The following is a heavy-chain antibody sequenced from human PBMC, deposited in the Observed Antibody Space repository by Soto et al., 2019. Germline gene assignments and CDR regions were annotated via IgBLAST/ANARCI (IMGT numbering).Heavy chain of an antibody. D-gene: IGHD3-10*01. Sequence: QVQLVESGGGLVKPGGSLRLSCAASGFTFSDYYMSWIRQAPGKGLEWVSYISSSSSYTNYADSLKGRFTISSDNAKNSLYLQMICLRAEDTAVYYCARGATERLLWFGVTHREPGDYWGQGTLVTVSS. V-gene: IGHV3-11*06. J-gene: IGHJ4*02. CDR3: ARGATERLLWFGVTHREPGDY. CDR1: GFTFSDYY. CDR2: ISSSSSYT.